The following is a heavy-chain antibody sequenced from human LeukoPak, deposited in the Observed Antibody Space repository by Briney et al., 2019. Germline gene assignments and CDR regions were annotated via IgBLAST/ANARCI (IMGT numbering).Heavy chain of an antibody. V-gene: IGHV4-39*07. Sequence: SETLSLTCTVSGGSISSSSYYWGWIRQPPGKGLEWIGSIYYSGSTYYNPSLKSRVTISVDTSKNQFSLKLSSVTAADTAVYCGARDSLVVVVVAATQSHAFDIWGQGTMVTVSS. CDR2: IYYSGST. CDR1: GGSISSSSYY. D-gene: IGHD2-15*01. J-gene: IGHJ3*02. CDR3: ARDSLVVVVVAATQSHAFDI.